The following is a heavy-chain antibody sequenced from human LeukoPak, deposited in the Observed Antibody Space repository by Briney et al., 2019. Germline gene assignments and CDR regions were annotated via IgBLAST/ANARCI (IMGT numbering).Heavy chain of an antibody. CDR1: GGTFSSYA. V-gene: IGHV1-69*05. CDR3: ARDSPQGYDFWSGYYGY. CDR2: IIPIFGTA. D-gene: IGHD3-3*01. J-gene: IGHJ4*02. Sequence: ASAKVSCKASGGTFSSYAISWMRQAPGQGLEWMGRIIPIFGTANYAQKFQGRVTTTTDESTSTAYMELSSLRSEDTAVYYCARDSPQGYDFWSGYYGYWGQGTLVTVSS.